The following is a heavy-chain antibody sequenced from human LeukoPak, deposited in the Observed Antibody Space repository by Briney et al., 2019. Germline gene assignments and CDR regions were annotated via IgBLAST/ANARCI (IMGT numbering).Heavy chain of an antibody. J-gene: IGHJ3*02. Sequence: GESLKISCKGSGYSFTSYWIGWVRQMPGKGLEWMGIIYPGDSDTRYSPSFQGQVTISADKSINTAYLQWSSLKASDTAMSYCARGGSGSYYTNAAFDTWGQGTMVTVSP. CDR3: ARGGSGSYYTNAAFDT. D-gene: IGHD3-10*01. V-gene: IGHV5-51*01. CDR1: GYSFTSYW. CDR2: IYPGDSDT.